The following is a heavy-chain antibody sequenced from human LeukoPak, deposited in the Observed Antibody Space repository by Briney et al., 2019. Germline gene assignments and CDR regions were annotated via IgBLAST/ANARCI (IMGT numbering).Heavy chain of an antibody. CDR2: IYYSGST. CDR1: GGSISSYY. V-gene: IGHV4-59*12. CDR3: AGAKYGDYVSSYYYYYMDV. J-gene: IGHJ6*03. Sequence: SETLSLTCTVSGGSISSYYWSWIRQPPGKGLEWIGYIYYSGSTYYNPSLKSRVTISVNMSMNQFSLKLISVTAADTAVYYCAGAKYGDYVSSYYYYYMDVWGKGTTVTISS. D-gene: IGHD4-17*01.